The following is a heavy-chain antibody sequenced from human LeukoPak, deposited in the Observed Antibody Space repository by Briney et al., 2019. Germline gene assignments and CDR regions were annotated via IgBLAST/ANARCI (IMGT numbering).Heavy chain of an antibody. V-gene: IGHV1-8*03. J-gene: IGHJ4*02. Sequence: ASVKVSCKASGYTFTNYDINWVRQATGQGLEWMGWMNTYSGNTGYAQKFQGRVTITRNTSISTAYMELSSLKSEDTAVYYCATVGLETFDNWGQGTLVTVSS. CDR3: ATVGLETFDN. CDR1: GYTFTNYD. CDR2: MNTYSGNT. D-gene: IGHD1-1*01.